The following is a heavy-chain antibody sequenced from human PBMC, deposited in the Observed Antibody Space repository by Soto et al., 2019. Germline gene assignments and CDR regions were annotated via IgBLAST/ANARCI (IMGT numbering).Heavy chain of an antibody. J-gene: IGHJ6*02. CDR3: ARGGYSGYDVRVYYYYGMDV. CDR1: GYTFTSYD. CDR2: MNPNSGNT. V-gene: IGHV1-8*01. D-gene: IGHD5-12*01. Sequence: ASVKVSCKASGYTFTSYDINWVRQATGQGLEWMGWMNPNSGNTGYAQKFQGRVTMTRNTSISTAYMELSSLRSEDTAVYYCARGGYSGYDVRVYYYYGMDVWGQGTTVTVSS.